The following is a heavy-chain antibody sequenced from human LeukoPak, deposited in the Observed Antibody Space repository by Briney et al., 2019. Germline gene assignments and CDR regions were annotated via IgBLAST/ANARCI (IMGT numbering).Heavy chain of an antibody. V-gene: IGHV4-4*07. D-gene: IGHD2-15*01. CDR2: IYTSGST. CDR1: GGSISSYY. Sequence: SETLSLTCTVSGGSISSYYWSWIRQPAGKGLEWIGRIYTSGSTNYNPSLKSRVTMLVDTSKNQFSLKLSSVTAADTAVYYCARDLGCSGGSCDGRSWFDPWGQGTLVTVSS. J-gene: IGHJ5*02. CDR3: ARDLGCSGGSCDGRSWFDP.